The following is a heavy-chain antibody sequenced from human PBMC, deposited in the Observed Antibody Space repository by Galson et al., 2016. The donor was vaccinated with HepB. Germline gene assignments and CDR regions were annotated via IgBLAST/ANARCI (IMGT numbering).Heavy chain of an antibody. CDR3: ATATDYAFDI. D-gene: IGHD3/OR15-3a*01. Sequence: SLRLSCAASGLSFSNFAMYWVRQAPGKGLEWVAAIGYEGRSKYYIDSVKGRFTISRDNSKNTFSLQMNSLRVEDTALYYCATATDYAFDIWGQGTMVNVAS. CDR1: GLSFSNFA. CDR2: IGYEGRSK. V-gene: IGHV3-30*03. J-gene: IGHJ3*02.